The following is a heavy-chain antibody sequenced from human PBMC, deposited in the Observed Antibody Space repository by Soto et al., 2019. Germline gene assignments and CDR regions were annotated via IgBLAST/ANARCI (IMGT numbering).Heavy chain of an antibody. CDR1: GDSVSTNSAT. CDR3: ARAAVAFDAFDL. Sequence: QIQLQQSGPGLVKPSQTLSLTCVISGDSVSTNSATWNWIRQSPSRGLEWLGRTYLRSKWYTEYAVSVKSRIAIRPDTSKNLFSLQLSSVTPEDTAVYFCARAAVAFDAFDLWGQGTVVTVSS. D-gene: IGHD2-15*01. V-gene: IGHV6-1*01. J-gene: IGHJ3*01. CDR2: TYLRSKWYT.